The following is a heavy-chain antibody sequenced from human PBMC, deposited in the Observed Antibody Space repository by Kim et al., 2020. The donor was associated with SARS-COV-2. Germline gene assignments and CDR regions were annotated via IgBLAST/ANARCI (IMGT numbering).Heavy chain of an antibody. D-gene: IGHD4-4*01. CDR2: IIGSGTTI. V-gene: IGHV3-48*03. Sequence: GGSLRHSCAASGFTFSSYEMNWVRLAPGKGLEWVSYIIGSGTTIYYADSVRGRFTISRDNDKNSLYLQMNSLRAEDTAVYYCARGPNYSPFDYWGQGTLV. J-gene: IGHJ4*02. CDR3: ARGPNYSPFDY. CDR1: GFTFSSYE.